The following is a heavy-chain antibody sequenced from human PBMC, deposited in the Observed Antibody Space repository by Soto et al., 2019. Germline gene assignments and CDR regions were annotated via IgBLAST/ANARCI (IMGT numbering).Heavy chain of an antibody. CDR1: GGYRNSIHFS. CDR3: ARLLFSYSNNCKPVSSYGMEV. V-gene: IGHV4-39*01. J-gene: IGHJ6*04. D-gene: IGHD6-13*01. Sequence: ATLFLSCSVSGGYRNSIHFSWRRIRQPSVKGLEWVGNIYCGGSTNYNPSLKSRVAIDTTKNQISLRLTSVTAADTAVYYCARLLFSYSNNCKPVSSYGMEVWGKGTT. CDR2: IYCGGST.